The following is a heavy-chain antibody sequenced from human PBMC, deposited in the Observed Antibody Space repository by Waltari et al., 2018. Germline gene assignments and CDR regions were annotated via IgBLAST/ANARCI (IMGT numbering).Heavy chain of an antibody. Sequence: QVQLVLSGAAVQKRGAAVQVSCKVPGYTLTEYAMHVGRQAPGKGRWWMGGFDPAEGETIYAQKFQGKVTLTEDTSTDTAYMELSSLRSEDTAVYYCATMTTVTWGFFDYWGQGTLVTVSS. CDR2: FDPAEGET. V-gene: IGHV1-24*01. CDR3: ATMTTVTWGFFDY. D-gene: IGHD4-17*01. CDR1: GYTLTEYA. J-gene: IGHJ4*02.